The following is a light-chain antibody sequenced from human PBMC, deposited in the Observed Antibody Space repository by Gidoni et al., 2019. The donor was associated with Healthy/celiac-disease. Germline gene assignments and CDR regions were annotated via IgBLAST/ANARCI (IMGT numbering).Light chain of an antibody. J-gene: IGKJ2*04. CDR1: QSVLYSSNNKNY. CDR2: WAS. V-gene: IGKV4-1*01. CDR3: QQYYKMCS. Sequence: DIVMTQSPDSLAVSLGERATINCKSSQSVLYSSNNKNYLAWYQQKPGQPPKLLIYWASTRESGVPDRFSGSGSGTDFTLTISSLQAEDVAVYYCQQYYKMCSFGQGTKLEIK.